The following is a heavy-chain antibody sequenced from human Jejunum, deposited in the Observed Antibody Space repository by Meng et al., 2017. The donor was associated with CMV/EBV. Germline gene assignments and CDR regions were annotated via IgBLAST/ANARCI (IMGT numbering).Heavy chain of an antibody. V-gene: IGHV3-11*05. CDR1: GFTFSDFY. CDR2: ISSGSTST. J-gene: IGHJ4*02. Sequence: QVQLVESGGGLVKPGGSLRLSCAASGFTFSDFYMSWVRQAPGKGLEWISYISSGSTSTHYADSVKGRFTIFRDNAKNSLYLQMDSLRAEDTAMYYCARPQFSPDNSGYLLWDQGPRVTVAS. CDR3: ARPQFSPDNSGYLL. D-gene: IGHD3-16*02.